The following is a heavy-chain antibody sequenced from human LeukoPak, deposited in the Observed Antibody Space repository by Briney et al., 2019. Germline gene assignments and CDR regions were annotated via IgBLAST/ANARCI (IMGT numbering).Heavy chain of an antibody. CDR3: AKDYSHDYGGNSGPMDY. J-gene: IGHJ4*02. V-gene: IGHV3-30*18. Sequence: GGSLRLSCAASGFTFSSYGMHWVRQAPGKGLEWVAVISYDGSNKYYADSVKGRFTISRDNSKNTLYLQMNSLRAEDTAVYYCAKDYSHDYGGNSGPMDYWGQGTLVTVSS. CDR1: GFTFSSYG. CDR2: ISYDGSNK. D-gene: IGHD4-23*01.